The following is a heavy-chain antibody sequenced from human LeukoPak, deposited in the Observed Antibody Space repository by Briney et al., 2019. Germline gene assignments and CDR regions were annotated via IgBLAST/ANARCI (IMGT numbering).Heavy chain of an antibody. J-gene: IGHJ4*02. CDR3: AGGAYSSGANFDY. CDR2: ISYDGSNK. Sequence: GGSLRLSCAASGFTFSSYAMHWVRQAPGKGLEWVAVISYDGSNKYYADSVKGRFTISRDNSKNTLYLQMNSLRAEDTAVYYCAGGAYSSGANFDYWGQGTLVTVSS. D-gene: IGHD6-19*01. CDR1: GFTFSSYA. V-gene: IGHV3-30-3*01.